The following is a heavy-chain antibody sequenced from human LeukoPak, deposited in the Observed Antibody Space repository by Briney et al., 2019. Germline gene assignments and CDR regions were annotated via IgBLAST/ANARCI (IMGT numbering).Heavy chain of an antibody. D-gene: IGHD3-9*01. CDR1: GYSITSAYY. CDR3: ARTHFDGGRVDY. V-gene: IGHV4-38-2*02. J-gene: IGHJ4*02. Sequence: SETLSLTCTVSGYSITSAYYWGWIRQPPGKGLEWIGSFFLKGSTYYNPSLKSRVTISVDTSENQLSLKLSSVTAADTAVYYCARTHFDGGRVDYWGQGTLVTVSS. CDR2: FFLKGST.